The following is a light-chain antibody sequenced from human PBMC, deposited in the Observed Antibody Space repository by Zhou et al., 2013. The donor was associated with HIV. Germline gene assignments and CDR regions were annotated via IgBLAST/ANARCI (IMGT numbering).Light chain of an antibody. J-gene: IGKJ4*01. CDR2: GAS. Sequence: EIVMTQSPATLSVSPGERATLSCRASQSVSSALAWYQQKTGQAPRLLISGASSRATGIPDRFSGSGSGTDFTLTISRLEPEDSAVYYCQQYGDSPPVTFGGGTKVEI. V-gene: IGKV3-20*01. CDR3: QQYGDSPPVT. CDR1: QSVSSA.